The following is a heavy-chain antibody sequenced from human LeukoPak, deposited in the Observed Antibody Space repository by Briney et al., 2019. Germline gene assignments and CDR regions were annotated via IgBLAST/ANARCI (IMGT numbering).Heavy chain of an antibody. Sequence: SETLSLTCTVSGGSIRISSYYWRWIRQPPGKGLEWIASIYYTGTTYYNPSLEIRITISLDTSANYLSLRVPSVTAAATDIYYTGTTYYHPSHESRLTISLDTSANHLSLNVTSVTAADTAVYYCAREANCDGTTCPPPWGPGNLVTVSS. CDR3: GTTYYHPSHESRLTISLDTSANHLSLNVTSVTAADTAVYYCAREANCDGTTCPPP. CDR1: GGSIRISSYY. CDR2: IYYTGTT. J-gene: IGHJ5*02. D-gene: IGHD1-14*01. V-gene: IGHV4-39*07.